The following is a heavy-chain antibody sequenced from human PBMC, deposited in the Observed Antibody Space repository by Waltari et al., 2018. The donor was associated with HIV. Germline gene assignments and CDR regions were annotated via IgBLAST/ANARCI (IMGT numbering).Heavy chain of an antibody. CDR1: GHSISSDYY. CDR3: ARIPRIAARLGYYYYGMDV. V-gene: IGHV4-38-2*01. Sequence: QVQLQESGPGLVKPSETLSLTCGVSGHSISSDYYWGWIRQPPGKGLEWIGTIYHTGSTYHNPSLKSRVTILVDSSKNQFSLKLKSVTAADTAVYYCARIPRIAARLGYYYYGMDVWGQGTTVTVSS. J-gene: IGHJ6*02. D-gene: IGHD6-6*01. CDR2: IYHTGST.